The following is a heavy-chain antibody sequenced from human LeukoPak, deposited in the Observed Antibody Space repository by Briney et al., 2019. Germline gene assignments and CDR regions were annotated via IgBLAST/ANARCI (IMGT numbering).Heavy chain of an antibody. Sequence: PGGSLRLSCAASGFTFRSYGMHWVRQAPGKGLEWLAVISYDGRNKYYGDSEKGRFSISRDNSKNHLYLQMNSLRVDETALYYCAKDSNRDYYDNSGYYIVVLFDQRGQGTLVSVSS. V-gene: IGHV3-30*18. D-gene: IGHD3-22*01. CDR2: ISYDGRNK. CDR1: GFTFRSYG. J-gene: IGHJ4*02. CDR3: AKDSNRDYYDNSGYYIVVLFDQ.